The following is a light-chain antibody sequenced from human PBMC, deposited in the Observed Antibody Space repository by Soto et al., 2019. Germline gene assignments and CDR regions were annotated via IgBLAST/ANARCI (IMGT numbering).Light chain of an antibody. V-gene: IGKV3-15*01. CDR1: LGISIN. Sequence: EIVMTQSPATLSVSPGERVTLSCRASLGISINLAWYQQRPGQAPRLLIYGASTRPTGVPTRFSGSGSGTQFTLTISSLQSEDLAVYHCQQYNKWPQTFGQGTKVETK. J-gene: IGKJ1*01. CDR3: QQYNKWPQT. CDR2: GAS.